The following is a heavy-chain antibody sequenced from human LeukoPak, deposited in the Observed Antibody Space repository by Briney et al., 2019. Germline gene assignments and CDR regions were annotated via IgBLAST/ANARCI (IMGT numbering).Heavy chain of an antibody. D-gene: IGHD1-26*01. CDR1: GSSFSTIY. CDR2: INVDGTAE. V-gene: IGHV3-7*03. CDR3: ARDPYRFAFDI. Sequence: GGSLRLSCAASGSSFSTIYMSWVRQTPGQGLEWVANINVDGTAEYYVDSVKGRFTISRDNAKNSLYLQMNSLRAEDTAVYYCARDPYRFAFDIWGQGTVVLVSS. J-gene: IGHJ3*02.